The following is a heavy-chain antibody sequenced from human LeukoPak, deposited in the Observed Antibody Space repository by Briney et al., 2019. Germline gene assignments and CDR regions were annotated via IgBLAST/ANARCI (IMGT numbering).Heavy chain of an antibody. Sequence: SETLSLTCAVYGGSFSGYYWSWIRQPPGKGLECTGEINHSGSTNYNPSLKSRVTISVDTSKNQFSLKLSSVTAADTAVYYCARGYLDGYKYYFDYWGQRTLVTVSS. J-gene: IGHJ4*02. D-gene: IGHD5-24*01. CDR2: INHSGST. CDR3: ARGYLDGYKYYFDY. CDR1: GGSFSGYY. V-gene: IGHV4-34*01.